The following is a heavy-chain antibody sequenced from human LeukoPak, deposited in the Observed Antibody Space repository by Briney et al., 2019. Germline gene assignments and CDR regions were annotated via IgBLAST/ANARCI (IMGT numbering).Heavy chain of an antibody. CDR2: INPSGGST. CDR3: ARDDSSGYLSSEYFQH. V-gene: IGHV1-46*01. Sequence: ASVKVSCKASGYTFTDYYMHWVRQAPGQGLEWMGIINPSGGSTSYAQKFQGRVTMTRDMSTSTVYMELSSLRSEDTAVYYCARDDSSGYLSSEYFQHWGQGTLVTVSS. CDR1: GYTFTDYY. D-gene: IGHD3-22*01. J-gene: IGHJ1*01.